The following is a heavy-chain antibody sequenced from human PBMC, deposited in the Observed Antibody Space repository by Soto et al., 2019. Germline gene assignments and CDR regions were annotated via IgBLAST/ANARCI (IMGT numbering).Heavy chain of an antibody. D-gene: IGHD3-10*01. V-gene: IGHV3-23*01. J-gene: IGHJ6*02. CDR1: GFTFSSYA. CDR3: ASFMVRGVTIYYYGMDV. CDR2: ISGRGDST. Sequence: PGGSLRLSCAASGFTFSSYAMSWVRLAPGKGLEWVSTISGRGDSTYFSDSVRGRFTISRDNSKNTLYLQMNSLRAEDTAIYYCASFMVRGVTIYYYGMDVWGQGTTVTVSS.